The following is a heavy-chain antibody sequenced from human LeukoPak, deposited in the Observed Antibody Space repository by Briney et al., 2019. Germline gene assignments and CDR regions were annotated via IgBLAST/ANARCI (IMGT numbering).Heavy chain of an antibody. CDR1: GYTFTGYY. Sequence: ASVKVSCKASGYTFTGYYMHWVRQAPGQGLEWMGGINPNSGGTNYAQKFQGRFTMTRDTSISTAYLELSRLRSDDTAVYYCARVGTITMVRGVINYWGQGTLVTVSS. CDR2: INPNSGGT. CDR3: ARVGTITMVRGVINY. V-gene: IGHV1-2*02. J-gene: IGHJ4*02. D-gene: IGHD3-10*01.